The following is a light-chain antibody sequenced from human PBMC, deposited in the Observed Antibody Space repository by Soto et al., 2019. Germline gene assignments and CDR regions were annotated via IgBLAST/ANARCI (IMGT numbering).Light chain of an antibody. CDR3: HQRSNWPLT. V-gene: IGKV3-11*01. CDR1: QSVNNY. Sequence: EIVLTQSPATLSLSPGERATLSCRASQSVNNYLAWYQQKPGQAPRLLIYDASSRATDIPARFSGSGYGTDFTLTISSLEPEDFATYYCHQRSNWPLTFGGGTKVEIK. CDR2: DAS. J-gene: IGKJ4*01.